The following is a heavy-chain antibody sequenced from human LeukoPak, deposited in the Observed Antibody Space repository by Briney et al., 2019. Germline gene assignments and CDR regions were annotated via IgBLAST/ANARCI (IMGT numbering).Heavy chain of an antibody. Sequence: ASVKVSCKASGYTFTSYDINWVRQATGQGLEWMGWMNPNSSNTGYAQKFQGRVTITRNTSISTAYMELSSLRSEDTAVYYCARDTTVSFDYWGQGTLVTVSS. V-gene: IGHV1-8*03. D-gene: IGHD4-17*01. CDR2: MNPNSSNT. CDR3: ARDTTVSFDY. CDR1: GYTFTSYD. J-gene: IGHJ4*02.